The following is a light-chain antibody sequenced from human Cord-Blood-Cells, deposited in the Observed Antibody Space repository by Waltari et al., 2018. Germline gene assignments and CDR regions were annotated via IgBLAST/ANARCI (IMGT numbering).Light chain of an antibody. CDR1: QSISSY. V-gene: IGKV1-39*01. CDR3: QQSYSTLRT. Sequence: DIQLPQSPSSLPASIAGRGTSTSRASQSISSYFNWYQQKPGKAPKLLIYAASSLESGVPSRFSGSGSGTDFTLTISSLQPEDFATYYYQQSYSTLRTFGQGTKVEIK. J-gene: IGKJ1*01. CDR2: AAS.